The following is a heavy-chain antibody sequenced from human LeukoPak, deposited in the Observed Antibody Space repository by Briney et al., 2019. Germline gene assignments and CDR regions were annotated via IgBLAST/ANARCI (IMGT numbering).Heavy chain of an antibody. Sequence: GGSLRLSCAASGFTFSISGMHWVRQAPGKGLVWVSLINSDVSSTWYADSVKGRFTITRNNAKNTVYLQMDSLRAEDTAVYYCLKDADYWGHGTRVTVSS. CDR1: GFTFSISG. V-gene: IGHV3-74*01. CDR2: INSDVSST. CDR3: LKDADY. J-gene: IGHJ4*01.